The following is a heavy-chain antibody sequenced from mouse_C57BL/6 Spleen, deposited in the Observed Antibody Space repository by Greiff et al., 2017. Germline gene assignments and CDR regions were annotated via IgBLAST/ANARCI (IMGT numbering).Heavy chain of an antibody. CDR1: GYTFTSYW. D-gene: IGHD1-1*01. CDR3: ARAPLYYGSSPWFAY. Sequence: QLKESGAELVMPGASVKLSCKASGYTFTSYWMHWVKQRPGQGLEWIGEIDPSDSYTNYNQKFKGKSTLTVDKSSSTAYMQLSSLTSEDSAVYYCARAPLYYGSSPWFAYWGQGTLVTVSA. V-gene: IGHV1-69*01. CDR2: IDPSDSYT. J-gene: IGHJ3*01.